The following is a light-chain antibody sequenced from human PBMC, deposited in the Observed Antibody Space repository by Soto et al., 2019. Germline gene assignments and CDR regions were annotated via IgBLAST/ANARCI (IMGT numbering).Light chain of an antibody. Sequence: DIQMTQSPSSLSASVGDRVTITCRASQSISSYLNWYQQKPGKAPKLLIYAASSLQSGVPSRFSGSGSGTDFTLTISSLQPEDFATYYCQQSYSTPTFVPGTKVDIK. CDR1: QSISSY. J-gene: IGKJ3*01. CDR3: QQSYSTPT. CDR2: AAS. V-gene: IGKV1-39*01.